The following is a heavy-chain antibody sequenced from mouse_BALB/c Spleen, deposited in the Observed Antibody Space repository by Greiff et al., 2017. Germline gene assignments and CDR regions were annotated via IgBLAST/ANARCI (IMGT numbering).Heavy chain of an antibody. CDR1: GYTFSSYW. V-gene: IGHV1-9*01. D-gene: IGHD2-10*02. CDR3: ASCLGSDAMDY. J-gene: IGHJ4*01. Sequence: QVQLKESGAELMKPGASVKISCKATGYTFSSYWIEWVKQRPGHGLEWIGEILPGSGSTNYNEKFKGKATFTADTSSNTAYMQLSSLTSEDSAVYYCASCLGSDAMDYWGQGTSVTVSS. CDR2: ILPGSGST.